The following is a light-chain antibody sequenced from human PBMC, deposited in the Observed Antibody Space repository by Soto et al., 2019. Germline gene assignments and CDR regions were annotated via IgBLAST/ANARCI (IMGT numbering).Light chain of an antibody. J-gene: IGKJ1*01. CDR2: DAS. Sequence: EIVLTQSPATLSLSPGERATLSCMASQGVSSYLAWYQQKPGQAPRLLIYDASNRATGIPARFSGSGPGTDFTLTISRLEPEDFAVYYCQQYGSSGTFGQGTKVDIK. CDR1: QGVSSY. V-gene: IGKV3D-11*01. CDR3: QQYGSSGT.